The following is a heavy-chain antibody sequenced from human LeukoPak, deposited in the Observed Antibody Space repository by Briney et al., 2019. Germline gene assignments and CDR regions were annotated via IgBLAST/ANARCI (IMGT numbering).Heavy chain of an antibody. V-gene: IGHV3-9*01. CDR3: AKGRSGSLRHPKAY. CDR2: ISWNSGSI. D-gene: IGHD3-10*01. J-gene: IGHJ4*02. CDR1: GFTFDDYA. Sequence: GGSLRLSCAASGFTFDDYAMHWVRQAPGKGLEWVSGISWNSGSIGYADSVKGRFTISRDNAKNSLYLQMNSLRAEDTALYYCAKGRSGSLRHPKAYWGQGTLVTVSS.